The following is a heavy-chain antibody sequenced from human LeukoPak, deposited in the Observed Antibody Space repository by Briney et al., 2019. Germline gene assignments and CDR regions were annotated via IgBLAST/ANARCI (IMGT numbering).Heavy chain of an antibody. CDR2: IHYSGST. CDR3: ATHPPRFCSGGTCSDY. Sequence: SETLSLTCTVSGGSISNFYWSWIRQSPGKGPEWIGYIHYSGSTNYNPSLKSRVTIPVDTSKNQFSLKLSSVTAADTAVYYCATHPPRFCSGGTCSDYWGQGTLVTVSS. V-gene: IGHV4-59*01. D-gene: IGHD2-15*01. CDR1: GGSISNFY. J-gene: IGHJ4*02.